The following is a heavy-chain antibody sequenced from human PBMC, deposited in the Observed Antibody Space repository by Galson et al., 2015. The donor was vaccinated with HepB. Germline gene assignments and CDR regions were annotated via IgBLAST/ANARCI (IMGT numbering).Heavy chain of an antibody. CDR1: GFSLSTSGVG. V-gene: IGHV2-5*02. Sequence: PALVNPTQTLTLTCTFSGFSLSTSGVGVGWIRQPPGKALEWLALIYWDDDKRYSPSLKSRLAITKDTSKNQVVLTMTNMDPVDTATYYCALTHYCSSTSCYSFDYWGQGTLVTVSS. CDR2: IYWDDDK. D-gene: IGHD2-2*01. J-gene: IGHJ4*02. CDR3: ALTHYCSSTSCYSFDY.